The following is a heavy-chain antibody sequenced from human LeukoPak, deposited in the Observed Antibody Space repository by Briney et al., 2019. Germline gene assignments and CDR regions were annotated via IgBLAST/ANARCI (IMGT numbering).Heavy chain of an antibody. J-gene: IGHJ3*02. V-gene: IGHV1-8*03. CDR1: GYTFTSYD. CDR2: MSPNSGNT. CDR3: ARGLNYYDSSGYYESPYAFDI. Sequence: ASVKVSCKASGYTFTSYDINWVRQATGQGLEWMGWMSPNSGNTGYAQKFQGRVTITRNTSISTAYMELSSLRSEDTAVYYCARGLNYYDSSGYYESPYAFDIWGQGTMVTVSS. D-gene: IGHD3-22*01.